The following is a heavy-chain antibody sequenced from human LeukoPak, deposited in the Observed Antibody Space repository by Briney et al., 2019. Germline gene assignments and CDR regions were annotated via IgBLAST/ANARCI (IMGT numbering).Heavy chain of an antibody. CDR2: INPNSGGT. V-gene: IGHV1-2*02. Sequence: ASVKVSCKASGNTFTGYYIHWVRQAPGQGLQWMGWINPNSGGTNYAQKFQGRVTMTRDTSISTAYMELSRLRSDDTAVYYCARQSIVVPAAIVWFDPWGQGTLVTVSS. D-gene: IGHD2-2*01. CDR3: ARQSIVVPAAIVWFDP. CDR1: GNTFTGYY. J-gene: IGHJ5*02.